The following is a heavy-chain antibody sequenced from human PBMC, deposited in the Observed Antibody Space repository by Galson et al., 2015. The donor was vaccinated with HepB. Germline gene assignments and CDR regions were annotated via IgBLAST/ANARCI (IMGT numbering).Heavy chain of an antibody. CDR3: ARDCPADTGEVWSAFDI. D-gene: IGHD3-16*01. Sequence: ETLSLTCTVSGGSISSNIYHWGWIRQPPGKGLEWIGSIYYSGNTYYNPSLKSQVTISVDTPKNQFSLKLSSVTAADTAVYYCARDCPADTGEVWSAFDIWGQGTMVTVSS. V-gene: IGHV4-39*07. CDR1: GGSISSNIYH. J-gene: IGHJ3*02. CDR2: IYYSGNT.